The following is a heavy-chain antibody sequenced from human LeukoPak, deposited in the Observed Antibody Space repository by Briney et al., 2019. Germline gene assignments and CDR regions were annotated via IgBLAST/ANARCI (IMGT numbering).Heavy chain of an antibody. Sequence: GRSLRLSCAASGFTFSSYGMHWVRQAPGKGLEWVAVISYDGSNKYYADSVKGRLTISRDNSKNTLYLQMNSLRAEDTAVYYCAGYSGYDHAPPYYGMDVWGKGTTVTVSS. CDR1: GFTFSSYG. CDR3: AGYSGYDHAPPYYGMDV. J-gene: IGHJ6*04. D-gene: IGHD5-12*01. CDR2: ISYDGSNK. V-gene: IGHV3-30*03.